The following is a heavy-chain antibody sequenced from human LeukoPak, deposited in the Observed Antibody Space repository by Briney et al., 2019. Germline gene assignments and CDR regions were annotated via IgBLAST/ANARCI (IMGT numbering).Heavy chain of an antibody. J-gene: IGHJ3*02. CDR3: ARGSGSSGWDDFHAFDI. V-gene: IGHV4-39*07. CDR2: IYYSGST. Sequence: SETLSLTCTVSGGSISSSSYYWGWIRQPPGKGLEWIGSIYYSGSTNYNPSLKSRVTISVDTSKNQFSLKLSSVTAADTAVYYCARGSGSSGWDDFHAFDIWGQGTMVTVSS. CDR1: GGSISSSSYY. D-gene: IGHD6-19*01.